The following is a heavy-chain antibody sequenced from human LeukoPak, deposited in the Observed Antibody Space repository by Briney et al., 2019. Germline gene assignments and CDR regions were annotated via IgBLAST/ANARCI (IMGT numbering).Heavy chain of an antibody. CDR1: GGSISSSSYY. CDR2: FYYSGGT. CDR3: ARQMYYYDNSGYYDY. D-gene: IGHD3-22*01. J-gene: IGHJ4*02. Sequence: SETLSLTCTVSGGSISSSSYYWGWIRQPPGKGPEWIGSFYYSGGTYYNPSLKSRVTISVDTSKNQFSLKLSSVTAADTAVYYCARQMYYYDNSGYYDYWGQGTLVTVSS. V-gene: IGHV4-39*01.